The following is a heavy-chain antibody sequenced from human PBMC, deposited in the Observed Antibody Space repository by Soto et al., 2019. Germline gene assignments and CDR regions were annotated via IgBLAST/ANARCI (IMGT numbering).Heavy chain of an antibody. J-gene: IGHJ6*02. D-gene: IGHD6-19*01. V-gene: IGHV3-48*03. CDR3: ASEVAGYYGMDV. CDR1: GFTFSSYE. Sequence: EVQLVESGGGLVQPGGSLRLSCAASGFTFSSYEMNWVRQAPGKGLEWVSYISSSGSTIYYADSVKGRFTISRDNAKNSRYLQMNSLRDEDTAVYYCASEVAGYYGMDVWGQGTTVTVSS. CDR2: ISSSGSTI.